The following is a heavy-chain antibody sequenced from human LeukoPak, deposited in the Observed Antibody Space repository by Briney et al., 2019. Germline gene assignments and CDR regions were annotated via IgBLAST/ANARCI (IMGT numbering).Heavy chain of an antibody. J-gene: IGHJ4*02. V-gene: IGHV3-21*01. Sequence: GGSLRLSCAASGFTFSSYSMNWVRQAPGKGLEWVSSISSSSSYIYYADSVKGRFTISRDNSKNMLYLQMNGLRAEDTAVYYCAKPHFDYWGQGTLVTVSS. CDR2: ISSSSSYI. CDR1: GFTFSSYS. CDR3: AKPHFDY.